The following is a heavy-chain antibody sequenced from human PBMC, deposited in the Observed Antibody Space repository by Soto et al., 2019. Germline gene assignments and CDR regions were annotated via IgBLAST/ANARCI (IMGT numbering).Heavy chain of an antibody. CDR1: GFTFGDYA. J-gene: IGHJ4*02. CDR2: INENSGSL. CDR3: AKDAHWILDF. D-gene: IGHD1-1*01. V-gene: IGHV3-9*01. Sequence: GGSRRLSCAASGFTFGDYAMHWVRQAPGKGLEWISSINENSGSLDYADSVKGRFTISRDNAKNSLYLQMNSLRIEDTALYYCAKDAHWILDFWGQGSLVIVSS.